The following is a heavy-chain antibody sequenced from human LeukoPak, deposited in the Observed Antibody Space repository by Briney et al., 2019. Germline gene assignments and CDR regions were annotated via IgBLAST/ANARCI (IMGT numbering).Heavy chain of an antibody. CDR2: ISAYNGNT. J-gene: IGHJ4*02. V-gene: IGHV1-18*01. Sequence: GASVKVSCKASGYTFTSYGISWVRQAPGQGLEWMGWISAYNGNTNYAQKLQGRVTMTTDTSTSTAYMELRSLRSDDTAVYYCARARWGDSSGYYHDYWGQGTLVTVSS. D-gene: IGHD3-22*01. CDR3: ARARWGDSSGYYHDY. CDR1: GYTFTSYG.